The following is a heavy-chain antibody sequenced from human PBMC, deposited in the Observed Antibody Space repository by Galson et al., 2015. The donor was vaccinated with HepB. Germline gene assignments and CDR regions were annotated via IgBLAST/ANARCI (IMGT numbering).Heavy chain of an antibody. CDR1: GFTFSSYS. J-gene: IGHJ4*02. D-gene: IGHD3-22*01. CDR3: ARGLRGTMIVTVHDY. Sequence: SLRLSCAASGFTFSSYSMNWVRQAPGKGLEWVSYISSSSSTIYYADSVKGRFTISRDNAKNSLYLQMNSLRAEDTAVYYCARGLRGTMIVTVHDYWGQGTLVTVSS. V-gene: IGHV3-48*01. CDR2: ISSSSSTI.